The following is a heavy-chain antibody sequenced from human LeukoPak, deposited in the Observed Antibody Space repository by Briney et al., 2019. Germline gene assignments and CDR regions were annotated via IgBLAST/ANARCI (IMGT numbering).Heavy chain of an antibody. D-gene: IGHD5-24*01. CDR2: ISGSGGST. CDR3: AKGLWRDGYNPEYFQH. V-gene: IGHV3-23*01. CDR1: GFTFSSYA. J-gene: IGHJ1*01. Sequence: GGSLRLSCAASGFTFSSYAMSWVRQAPGKGLEWVSAISGSGGSTYYADSVKGRFTISRDNSKNTLYLQMNSLRAEDTDVYYCAKGLWRDGYNPEYFQHWGQGTLVTVSS.